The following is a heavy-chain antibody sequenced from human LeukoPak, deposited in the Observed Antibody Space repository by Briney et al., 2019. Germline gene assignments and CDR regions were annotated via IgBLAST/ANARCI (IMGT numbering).Heavy chain of an antibody. CDR2: IKQDGSEK. V-gene: IGHV3-7*01. Sequence: GGSLRLSCAASGFTFSSYWMSWVRQAPGKGLEWVANIKQDGSEKYYVDSVKGRFTISRDNSKNTLYLQMNSLRAEDTAVYYCAKDDLPQYDYIWGSYRCYDYWGQGTLVTVSS. CDR3: AKDDLPQYDYIWGSYRCYDY. CDR1: GFTFSSYW. D-gene: IGHD3-16*02. J-gene: IGHJ4*02.